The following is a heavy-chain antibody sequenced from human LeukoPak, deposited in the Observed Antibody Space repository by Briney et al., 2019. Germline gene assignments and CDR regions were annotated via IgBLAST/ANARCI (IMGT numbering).Heavy chain of an antibody. CDR2: ISYDGSNE. CDR3: AKVSSSGTAYNWFDP. CDR1: GFTFSSYG. J-gene: IGHJ5*02. Sequence: SGGSPRLSCAASGFTFSSYGVHWVRQAPGRGLEWVAFISYDGSNEYYADSVKGRFTISRDNSKNTLYLQMNSLRAEDTAVYYCAKVSSSGTAYNWFDPWGQGTLVTVSS. V-gene: IGHV3-30*18. D-gene: IGHD6-13*01.